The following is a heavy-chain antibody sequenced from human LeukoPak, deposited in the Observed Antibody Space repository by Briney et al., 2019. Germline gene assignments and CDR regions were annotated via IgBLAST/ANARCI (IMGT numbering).Heavy chain of an antibody. J-gene: IGHJ5*02. D-gene: IGHD2-2*01. CDR2: IYYSAST. V-gene: IGHV4-28*03. Sequence: PSDTLSLTCAVSGYSISSSNWWGWIRPPPGKGLEWIGYIYYSASTYYNPSLKSRVTMSVDTSKNQCSLKLRSVTAVDTAVYYCARVVPAAEITNWVGPWGQGTLVTVSS. CDR1: GYSISSSNW. CDR3: ARVVPAAEITNWVGP.